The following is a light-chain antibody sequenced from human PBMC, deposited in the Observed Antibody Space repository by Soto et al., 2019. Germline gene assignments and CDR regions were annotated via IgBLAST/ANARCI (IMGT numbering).Light chain of an antibody. J-gene: IGKJ1*01. CDR1: QILLHSNGNNY. CDR3: QQYATSPWT. V-gene: IGKV2-28*01. CDR2: LGS. Sequence: DIVMTQSPVSLPVTPGEPASISCRSSQILLHSNGNNYLDWYLQKPGQSPQLLISLGSNRASGAPDRFSGSGSGTDFTLKISRVEAEDVGVYYCQQYATSPWTLGQGTKVDIK.